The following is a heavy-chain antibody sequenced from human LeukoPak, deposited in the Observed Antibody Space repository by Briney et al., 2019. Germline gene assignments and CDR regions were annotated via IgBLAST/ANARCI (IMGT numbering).Heavy chain of an antibody. J-gene: IGHJ3*02. D-gene: IGHD3-22*01. CDR2: IYYSGST. V-gene: IGHV4-59*01. CDR1: GGSISSYY. CDR3: ARDFQDPYYYDSSGYKADAFDI. Sequence: SETLSLTCTVSGGSISSYYWSWIRQPPGKGLEWIGYIYYSGSTNYNPSLKSRVTISVDMSKNQFSLKLSSVTAADTAVYYCARDFQDPYYYDSSGYKADAFDIWGQGTMVTVSS.